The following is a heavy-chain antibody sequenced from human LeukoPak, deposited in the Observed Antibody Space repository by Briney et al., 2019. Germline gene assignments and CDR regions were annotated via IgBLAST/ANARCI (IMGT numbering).Heavy chain of an antibody. V-gene: IGHV1-69*13. CDR3: ARDRESIFDY. CDR1: GGTFSSYA. J-gene: IGHJ4*02. Sequence: ASVKVSCKASGGTFSSYAISGVRQAPGQGLEWMGGIIPIFGTAKYAQKFQGRVTITADESTSTAYMELSSLRSEDTAVYYCARDRESIFDYWGQGTLVTVSS. CDR2: IIPIFGTA.